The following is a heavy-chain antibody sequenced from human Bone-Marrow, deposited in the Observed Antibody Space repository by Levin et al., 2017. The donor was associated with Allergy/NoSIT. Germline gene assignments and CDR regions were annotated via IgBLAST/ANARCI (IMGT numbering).Heavy chain of an antibody. Sequence: GESLKISCEVSNFDFRSVWMSWVRQAPGKGLEWIGLFRSSSYGGATDYAASVEGRVRISRDDSRATLFLDMSSLKVDDTAMYFCTTAARHDWTNIDYWGRGTLVTVSS. D-gene: IGHD2-8*01. CDR1: NFDFRSVW. V-gene: IGHV3-15*05. CDR2: FRSSSYGGAT. CDR3: TTAARHDWTNIDY. J-gene: IGHJ4*02.